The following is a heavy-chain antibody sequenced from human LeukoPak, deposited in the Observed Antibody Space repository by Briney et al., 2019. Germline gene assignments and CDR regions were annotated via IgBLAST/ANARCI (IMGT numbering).Heavy chain of an antibody. V-gene: IGHV4-39*07. CDR1: GGSIRDTTYY. J-gene: IGHJ4*02. CDR3: ARDPGSGYEEHFDY. D-gene: IGHD5-12*01. CDR2: IYYSGNT. Sequence: SETLSLTCTVSGGSIRDTTYYWGWIRQPPGKGLEWIGSIYYSGNTYYNPSLMSRVTISVDTSKNQFSLNLSSVTAEDTAVYYCARDPGSGYEEHFDYWGQGTLVTVSS.